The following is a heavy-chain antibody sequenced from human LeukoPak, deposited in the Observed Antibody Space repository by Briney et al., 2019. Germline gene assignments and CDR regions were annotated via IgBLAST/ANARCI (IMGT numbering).Heavy chain of an antibody. V-gene: IGHV4-59*08. D-gene: IGHD4-17*01. CDR1: GGSISSYY. CDR3: ARHDYGDFSYYFDY. CDR2: IYYSGST. Sequence: SETLSLTCTVSGGSISSYYWSWIRQPPGKGLEWIGYIYYSGSTNYNPSLKSRVTISVDTSKNQFSLKLSSVTAADTAVYYCARHDYGDFSYYFDYWGQGTLVTVSS. J-gene: IGHJ4*02.